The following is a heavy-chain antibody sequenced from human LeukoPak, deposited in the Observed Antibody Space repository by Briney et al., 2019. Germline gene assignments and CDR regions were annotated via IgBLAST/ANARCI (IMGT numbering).Heavy chain of an antibody. D-gene: IGHD6-6*01. J-gene: IGHJ4*02. CDR1: GFNLNSYA. V-gene: IGHV3-30*02. Sequence: GGSLRLSRAASGFNLNSYAMHWVRQAPGKGLEWVAVIRHDEANSFYADSVQGRFTISRDTSKKLLYLQMNSLRVEDTAVYYCAKEYTPSSPLGELDSWGQGTLVTVSS. CDR2: IRHDEANS. CDR3: AKEYTPSSPLGELDS.